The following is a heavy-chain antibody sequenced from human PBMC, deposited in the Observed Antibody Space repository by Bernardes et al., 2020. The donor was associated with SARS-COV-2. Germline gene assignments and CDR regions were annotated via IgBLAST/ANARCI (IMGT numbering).Heavy chain of an antibody. V-gene: IGHV4-59*02. Sequence: SETLSLTCTISGASVSDYYWSWIRQSPGKGLEWIGYIHSGENTNYNPSLESRAIISTDTSKNQFSLDLASVIPADTAFYYCARGHFMLRRGGAVAYYFDVWAQGTLVTVSS. D-gene: IGHD1-26*01. CDR1: GASVSDYY. CDR2: IHSGENT. CDR3: ARGHFMLRRGGAVAYYFDV. J-gene: IGHJ4*02.